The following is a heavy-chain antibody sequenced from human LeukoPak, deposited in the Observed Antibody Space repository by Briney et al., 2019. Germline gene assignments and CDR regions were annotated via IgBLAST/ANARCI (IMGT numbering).Heavy chain of an antibody. D-gene: IGHD6-19*01. V-gene: IGHV4-39*07. J-gene: IGHJ5*02. CDR1: GGSISSGSYY. CDR3: ASIIAVAGIVSVRDP. CDR2: IYYSGST. Sequence: SETLSLTCTVSGGSISSGSYYWGWIRQPPGKGLGWIGSIYYSGSTYYSPSLKSRVTISVDTSKNQFSLKLSSVTAADTAVYYCASIIAVAGIVSVRDPWGQGTLVTVSS.